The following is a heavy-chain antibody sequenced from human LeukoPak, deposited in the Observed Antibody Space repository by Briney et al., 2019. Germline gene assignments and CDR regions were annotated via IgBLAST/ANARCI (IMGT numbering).Heavy chain of an antibody. CDR2: ISYDGSNK. J-gene: IGHJ4*02. CDR1: GFTFSSSG. D-gene: IGHD1-26*01. V-gene: IGHV3-30*18. Sequence: GRSLRLSCAASGFTFSSSGMHWVRQAPGKGLEWVAVISYDGSNKYYAGSVKGRFTISRDNSKNTLYLQMNSLRAEDTAVYYCAKDRLLTDYYFDYWGQGTLVTVSS. CDR3: AKDRLLTDYYFDY.